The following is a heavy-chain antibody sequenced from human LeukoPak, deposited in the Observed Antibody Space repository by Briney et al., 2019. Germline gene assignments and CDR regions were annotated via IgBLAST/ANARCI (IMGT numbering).Heavy chain of an antibody. CDR1: GFTFDDYA. CDR3: AKSYDSSGYYYVVSDYFDY. D-gene: IGHD3-22*01. CDR2: ISGSGGST. J-gene: IGHJ4*02. V-gene: IGHV3-23*01. Sequence: GGSLRLSCAASGFTFDDYAMHWVRQAPGKGLEWVSLISGSGGSTYYADSVKGRFTISRDNSKNTLYLQMNSLRAEDTAVYYCAKSYDSSGYYYVVSDYFDYWGQGTLVTVSS.